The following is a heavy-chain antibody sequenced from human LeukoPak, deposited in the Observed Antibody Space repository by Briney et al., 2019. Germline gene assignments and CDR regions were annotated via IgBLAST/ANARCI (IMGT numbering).Heavy chain of an antibody. CDR1: GGSISSGSHY. D-gene: IGHD6-19*01. V-gene: IGHV4-61*02. J-gene: IGHJ4*02. Sequence: PSETLSLTCTVSGGSISSGSHYWSWIRQPAGKGLEWIGRIYTSGSTNYNPSLKSRVTISVDTSKNQFSLKLSSVTAADTAVYYCARDEVAGRFDYWGQGTLVTVSS. CDR2: IYTSGST. CDR3: ARDEVAGRFDY.